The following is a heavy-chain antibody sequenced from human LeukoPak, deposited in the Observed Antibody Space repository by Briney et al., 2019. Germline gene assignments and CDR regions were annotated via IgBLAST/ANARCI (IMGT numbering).Heavy chain of an antibody. J-gene: IGHJ5*02. CDR3: AKEASYCTNGVCYSRIFDT. CDR1: GFTFSSYA. CDR2: ISGSGGST. D-gene: IGHD2-8*01. Sequence: GGSLRLSCAASGFTFSSYALSWVRQAPGKGLEWVSAISGSGGSTFYADSVKGRFTMSRDNSKSTLYLQMNSLRAEDTAVYYCAKEASYCTNGVCYSRIFDTWGQGTLVTVSS. V-gene: IGHV3-23*01.